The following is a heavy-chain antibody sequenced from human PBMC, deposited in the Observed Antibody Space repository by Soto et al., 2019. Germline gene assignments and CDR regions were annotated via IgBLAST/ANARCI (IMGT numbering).Heavy chain of an antibody. CDR2: IRSKAYGGTT. CDR1: GFTFGDYA. D-gene: IGHD3-10*01. J-gene: IGHJ6*02. CDR3: TSDYYGSGSYSHYYYYGMDV. Sequence: GGSLRLSCTASGFTFGDYAMSWVRQAPGKGLEWVGFIRSKAYGGTTEYAASVKGRFTISRDDSKSIAYLQMNSLKTEDTAVYYCTSDYYGSGSYSHYYYYGMDVWGQGTTVTVSS. V-gene: IGHV3-49*04.